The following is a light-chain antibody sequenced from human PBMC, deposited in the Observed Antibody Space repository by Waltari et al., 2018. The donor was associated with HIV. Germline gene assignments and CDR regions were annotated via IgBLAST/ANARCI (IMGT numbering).Light chain of an antibody. CDR3: QVWDSSRGLSFV. V-gene: IGLV3-21*02. J-gene: IGLJ1*01. Sequence: SYVLIQPPSVSVAPGQTATITCGGNNIESKSVHWYQQKPGQAPVLVVTDDHDRPSGIPERVSGSNSGNTATLTISRVEAGDEADYYCQVWDSSRGLSFVFGSETKVTVL. CDR1: NIESKS. CDR2: DDH.